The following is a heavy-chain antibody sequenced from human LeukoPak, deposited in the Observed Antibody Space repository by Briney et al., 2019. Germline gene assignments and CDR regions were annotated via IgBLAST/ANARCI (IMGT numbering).Heavy chain of an antibody. Sequence: GSLRLSCAASGFTFSSYAMSWVRQAPGKGLEWVSAISGSGGSTYYADSVKGRFTISRDNSKNTLYLQMNSLRAEDTAVYYCAKDVDADDYVWGSYRAFDYWGQGTLVTVSS. J-gene: IGHJ4*02. CDR3: AKDVDADDYVWGSYRAFDY. CDR1: GFTFSSYA. D-gene: IGHD3-16*02. CDR2: ISGSGGST. V-gene: IGHV3-23*01.